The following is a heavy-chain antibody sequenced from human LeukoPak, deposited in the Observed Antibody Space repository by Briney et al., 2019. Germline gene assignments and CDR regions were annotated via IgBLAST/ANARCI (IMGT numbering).Heavy chain of an antibody. CDR2: FDPEDGET. Sequence: ASVKVSCKVSGYTLTELSMHWVRQAPGKGLEWMGGFDPEDGETIYAQKFQGRVTMTEDTSTDTAYMELSSLRSEDTAVYYCATGPPNWNYTHYYYYGMDVWGQGTTVTVSS. D-gene: IGHD1-7*01. V-gene: IGHV1-24*01. CDR3: ATGPPNWNYTHYYYYGMDV. J-gene: IGHJ6*02. CDR1: GYTLTELS.